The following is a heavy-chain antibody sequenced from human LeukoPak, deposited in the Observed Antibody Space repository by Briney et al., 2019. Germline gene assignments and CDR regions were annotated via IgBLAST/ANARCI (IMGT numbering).Heavy chain of an antibody. CDR1: GGSISSYY. J-gene: IGHJ6*03. Sequence: PSETLSLTCTVSGGSISSYYWSWIRQPAGKGLEWVGRIYTSGSTNYNPSLKSRVTMSVDTSKNQFSLKLSSVTAADTAVYYCARGVRGVMDYYYYYMDVWGKGTTVTISS. CDR3: ARGVRGVMDYYYYYMDV. D-gene: IGHD3-10*01. CDR2: IYTSGST. V-gene: IGHV4-4*07.